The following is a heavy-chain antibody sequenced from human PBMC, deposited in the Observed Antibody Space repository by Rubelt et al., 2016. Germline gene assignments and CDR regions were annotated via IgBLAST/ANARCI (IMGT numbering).Heavy chain of an antibody. CDR1: GGSFSGYY. Sequence: QVQLQQWGAGLLKPSETLSLTCAVYGGSFSGYYWSWIRQPPGKGLEWIGEINHSGSTNYNPSLKSQVTISVDTSKNQFSLKLSSVNAADTAVYYCARGRMGFHYYYYGMDVWGQGTTVTVSS. CDR3: ARGRMGFHYYYYGMDV. J-gene: IGHJ6*02. CDR2: INHSGST. D-gene: IGHD1-26*01. V-gene: IGHV4-34*01.